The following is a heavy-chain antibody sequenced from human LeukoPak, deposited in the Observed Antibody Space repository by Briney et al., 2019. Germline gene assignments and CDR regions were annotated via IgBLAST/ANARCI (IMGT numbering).Heavy chain of an antibody. CDR3: ARDRGSGSYYNPIDY. D-gene: IGHD3-10*01. CDR1: GFTLSSYS. J-gene: IGHJ4*02. CDR2: ISTSSSYI. V-gene: IGHV3-21*04. Sequence: PGGSLRLSCAASGFTLSSYSMNWVRQAPGKGLEWVSFISTSSSYIYYADSVKGRFTISGDNAKNTLYLQMNSLRVEDTALYYCARDRGSGSYYNPIDYWGQGTLVTVSS.